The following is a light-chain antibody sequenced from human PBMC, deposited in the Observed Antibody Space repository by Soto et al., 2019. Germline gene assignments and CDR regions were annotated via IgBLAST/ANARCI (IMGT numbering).Light chain of an antibody. V-gene: IGKV1-5*01. CDR1: QTVRTY. CDR2: DAS. CDR3: QQYDSYLWT. Sequence: DIQMTQSPASLSASVEDRATITCRSIQTVRTYLNWYQQKPGKAPKLLIYDASSLESGVPSRFSGSGSGTEFTLTISSLQPDDFATYYCQQYDSYLWTFGQGTKV. J-gene: IGKJ1*01.